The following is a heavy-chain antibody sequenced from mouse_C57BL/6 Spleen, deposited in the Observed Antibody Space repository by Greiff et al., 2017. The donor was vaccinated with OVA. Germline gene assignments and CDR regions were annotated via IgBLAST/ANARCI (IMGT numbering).Heavy chain of an antibody. Sequence: QVQLQQPGAELVMPGASVKLSCKASGYTFTSYWMHWVKQRPGQGLEWIGEIDPSDSYTNYNQKFKGKSTLTVDKSSSTAYMQLSSLTSEGAAVYYCARGIYYYGSSRHFDCWGQGATLTVSS. J-gene: IGHJ2*01. CDR3: ARGIYYYGSSRHFDC. V-gene: IGHV1-69*01. CDR2: IDPSDSYT. CDR1: GYTFTSYW. D-gene: IGHD1-1*01.